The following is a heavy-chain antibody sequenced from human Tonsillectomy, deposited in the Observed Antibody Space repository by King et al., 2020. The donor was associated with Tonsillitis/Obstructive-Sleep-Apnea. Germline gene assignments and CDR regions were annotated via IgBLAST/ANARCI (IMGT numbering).Heavy chain of an antibody. V-gene: IGHV4-4*02. CDR3: AKKTPDYDFWSGYEDYYYYMDV. CDR2: IYHSGST. CDR1: GGSISSSNW. Sequence: MQLQESGPGLVKPSGTLSLTCAVSGGSISSSNWWSWVRQPPGKGLGGIGEIYHSGSTNYNPSLKSLVTISVDKFKKQCSLRLRPVTAADTAVYYCAKKTPDYDFWSGYEDYYYYMDVWGKGTTVTVSS. J-gene: IGHJ6*03. D-gene: IGHD3-3*01.